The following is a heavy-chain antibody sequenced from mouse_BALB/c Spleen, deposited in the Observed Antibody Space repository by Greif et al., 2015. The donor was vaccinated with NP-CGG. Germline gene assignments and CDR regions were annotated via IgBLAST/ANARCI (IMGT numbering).Heavy chain of an antibody. Sequence: DVMLVESGGGLVQPGGSLKLSCAASGFTFSSYTMSWVRQTPEKRLEWVAYISNGGGSTYYPDTVKGRFTISRDNAKNTLYLQMSSLKSEDTAMYYCARHRDYRGAMGYWGQGTSVTVSS. D-gene: IGHD2-12*01. J-gene: IGHJ4*01. CDR1: GFTFSSYT. CDR3: ARHRDYRGAMGY. V-gene: IGHV5-12-2*01. CDR2: ISNGGGST.